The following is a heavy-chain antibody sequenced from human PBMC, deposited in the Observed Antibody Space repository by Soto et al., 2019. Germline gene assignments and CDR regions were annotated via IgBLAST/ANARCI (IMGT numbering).Heavy chain of an antibody. CDR2: IKNDGSST. CDR3: AKFDDDYYYMDV. V-gene: IGHV3-74*01. D-gene: IGHD1-1*01. CDR1: GFTFNRNW. Sequence: GVLRLSCAASGFTFNRNWMHWVRQAPGKGLVWVSRIKNDGSSTSYADSVKGRFSISRDNGKNTLYLQMNSLRVEDTAVYYCAKFDDDYYYMDVWGKGTTVTVSS. J-gene: IGHJ6*03.